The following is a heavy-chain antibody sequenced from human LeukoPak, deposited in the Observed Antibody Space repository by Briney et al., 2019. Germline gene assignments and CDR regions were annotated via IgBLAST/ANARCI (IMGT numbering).Heavy chain of an antibody. CDR1: GGSISSGGYY. CDR2: IYYSGST. V-gene: IGHV4-31*03. Sequence: PSETLSLTCTVSGGSISSGGYYWSWIRQHPGKGLEWIGYIYYSGSTYYNPSLKSRVTISVDTSKNQFSLKLSSVAAADTAVYYCARDKNYGDYEFFDYWGQGTLVTVSS. D-gene: IGHD4-17*01. CDR3: ARDKNYGDYEFFDY. J-gene: IGHJ4*02.